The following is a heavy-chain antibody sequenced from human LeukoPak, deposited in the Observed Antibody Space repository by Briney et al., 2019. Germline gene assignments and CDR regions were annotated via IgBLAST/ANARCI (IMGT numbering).Heavy chain of an antibody. V-gene: IGHV4-61*01. CDR2: IYYTVRT. CDR1: GGSISSSSYE. Sequence: PSETLSLTCTVSGGSISSSSYEWSWIRQPPGKGGEWIGYIYYTVRTNYNPSLQSRVTISLDTSKNQFSLKLSSVPAADTAVYYCARGSRGVISDYWGQGTLVTVSS. D-gene: IGHD3-10*01. J-gene: IGHJ4*02. CDR3: ARGSRGVISDY.